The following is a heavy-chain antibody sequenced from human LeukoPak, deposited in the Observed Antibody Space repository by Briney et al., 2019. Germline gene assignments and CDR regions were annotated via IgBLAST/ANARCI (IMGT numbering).Heavy chain of an antibody. J-gene: IGHJ4*02. CDR2: ISSSGSTI. Sequence: GGSLRLSCAASGFTFSDSYMSWIRQAPGKGPEYISYISSSGSTIYYADSVKGRFTLSRDNAKNSLSLEMNSLRAEDAAVYYCARGKYSFDYWGQGTLVTVSS. CDR3: ARGKYSFDY. V-gene: IGHV3-11*01. CDR1: GFTFSDSY.